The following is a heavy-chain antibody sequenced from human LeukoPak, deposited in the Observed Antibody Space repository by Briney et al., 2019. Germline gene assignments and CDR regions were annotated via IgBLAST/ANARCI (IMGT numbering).Heavy chain of an antibody. V-gene: IGHV3-30*02. CDR2: IRYDGSNK. CDR3: ARAFGGHDEWYYFDY. D-gene: IGHD5-12*01. CDR1: GFTFSSYG. Sequence: PGGSLRLSCAASGFTFSSYGMHWVRQAPGKGLEWVAFIRYDGSNKYYADSVKGRFTISRDNSKNTLYLQMNSLRAEDTAVYYCARAFGGHDEWYYFDYWGQGTLVTVSS. J-gene: IGHJ4*02.